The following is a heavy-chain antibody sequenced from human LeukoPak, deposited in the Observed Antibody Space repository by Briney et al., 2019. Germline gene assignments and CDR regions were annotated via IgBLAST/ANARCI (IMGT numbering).Heavy chain of an antibody. V-gene: IGHV1-3*01. CDR1: GYTFTSYA. D-gene: IGHD2-15*01. Sequence: ASVKVSCKASGYTFTSYAMHWVRQAPGQRLEWMGWINAGKGNTKYSQKFQGRVTITRDTSASTAYMELSSLRSEDTAVYYCARDVVGCSGGSCYHFDYWGQGTLVTVSS. CDR2: INAGKGNT. J-gene: IGHJ4*02. CDR3: ARDVVGCSGGSCYHFDY.